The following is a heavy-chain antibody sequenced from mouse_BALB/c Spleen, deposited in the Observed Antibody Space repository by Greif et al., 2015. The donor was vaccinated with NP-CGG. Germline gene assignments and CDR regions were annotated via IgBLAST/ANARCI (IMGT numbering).Heavy chain of an antibody. CDR2: IDPANGNT. D-gene: IGHD2-14*01. CDR3: ARRVRGLYAMDY. Sequence: VQLQQPGAELVKPGASVKLSCTASGFNIKDTYMRWVKQRPEQGLEWIGRIDPANGNTKYDPKFQGKATITADTSSNTAYLQLSSLTSEDTAVYYCARRVRGLYAMDYWGQGTSVTVSS. CDR1: GFNIKDTY. J-gene: IGHJ4*01. V-gene: IGHV14-3*02.